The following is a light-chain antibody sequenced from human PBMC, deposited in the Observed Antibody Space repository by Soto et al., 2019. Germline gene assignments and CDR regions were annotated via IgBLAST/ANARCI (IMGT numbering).Light chain of an antibody. Sequence: DIQMTQSPSTLSGSVGDRVTITCRASQTISSWLAWYQQKPGKAPKLLIYKASTLKSGVPSRFSGSGSGTEFTLTISSLRPDDFATYYCQQYNGYSGTFGQGTKVDIK. CDR2: KAS. CDR3: QQYNGYSGT. J-gene: IGKJ1*01. V-gene: IGKV1-5*03. CDR1: QTISSW.